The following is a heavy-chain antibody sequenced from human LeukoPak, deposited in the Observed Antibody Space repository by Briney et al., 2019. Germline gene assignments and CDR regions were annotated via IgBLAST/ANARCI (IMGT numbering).Heavy chain of an antibody. CDR1: GDSVSSNSAA. CDR3: ARGGTGTRNSNYYYYMDV. V-gene: IGHV6-1*01. CDR2: TYYRSKWYN. D-gene: IGHD1/OR15-1a*01. Sequence: SQTLSLTCAISGDSVSSNSAAWNWIRQSPSRGLEWLGRTYYRSKWYNDYAVSVKSRITINPDTSKNQFSLQLNSVTPEDTAVYYCARGGTGTRNSNYYYYMDVWGKGTTVTVSS. J-gene: IGHJ6*03.